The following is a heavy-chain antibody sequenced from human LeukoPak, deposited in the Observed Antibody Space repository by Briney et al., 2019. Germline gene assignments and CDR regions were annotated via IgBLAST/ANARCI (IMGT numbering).Heavy chain of an antibody. CDR1: GGSVSSYY. CDR2: IYYSGST. Sequence: SETLSRTCTVSGGSVSSYYWSWIRQPPGKELEWIGYIYYSGSTNYNPSLKSRVTISVDTSKNQFSLNLSSVTAADTAVYYCARDRGGDHCFDYWGQGTLVTVSS. CDR3: ARDRGGDHCFDY. V-gene: IGHV4-59*02. J-gene: IGHJ4*02. D-gene: IGHD2-21*02.